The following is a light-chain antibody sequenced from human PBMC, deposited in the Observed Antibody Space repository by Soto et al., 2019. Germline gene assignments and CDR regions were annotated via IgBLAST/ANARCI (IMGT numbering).Light chain of an antibody. CDR2: GAS. V-gene: IGKV1-5*01. CDR1: QSISTW. CDR3: QPYNSYDMWS. Sequence: DIQMTQSPSTLSASVGDRVTITCRAIQSISTWLAWYQQKPGKAPKLLIYGASSLESGVPSRFSGSGSGTEFTRTISSLQADDFATYYCQPYNSYDMWSFGQGTKVDLK. J-gene: IGKJ1*01.